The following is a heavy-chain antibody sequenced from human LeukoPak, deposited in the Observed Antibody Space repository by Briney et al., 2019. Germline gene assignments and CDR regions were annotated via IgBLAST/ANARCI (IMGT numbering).Heavy chain of an antibody. CDR1: GGSISSSSYY. V-gene: IGHV4-39*07. CDR2: IYYSGST. Sequence: KPSETLSLTCTVSGGSISSSSYYWGWIRQPPGKGLEWIGSIYYSGSTYYNPSLKSRVTISVDTSKNQFSLKLSSVTAADTAVYYCARGQSDYDFWSGYPPYFDYWGQGTLVTVSS. D-gene: IGHD3-3*01. CDR3: ARGQSDYDFWSGYPPYFDY. J-gene: IGHJ4*02.